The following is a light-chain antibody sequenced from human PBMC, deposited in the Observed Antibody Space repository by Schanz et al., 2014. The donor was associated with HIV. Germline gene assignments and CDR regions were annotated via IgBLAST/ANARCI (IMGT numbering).Light chain of an antibody. J-gene: IGLJ1*01. CDR2: EGS. Sequence: QSVLTQSASVSGSPGQSITISCTGTISDVGSYNLVSWYQQHPGKAPKLIIYEGSKRPLGVSNRFSASKSGNTAFLTISGLQAEDEADYYCSSYTVSGARGVIVGTGTKLTVL. V-gene: IGLV2-14*02. CDR3: SSYTVSGARGVI. CDR1: ISDVGSYNL.